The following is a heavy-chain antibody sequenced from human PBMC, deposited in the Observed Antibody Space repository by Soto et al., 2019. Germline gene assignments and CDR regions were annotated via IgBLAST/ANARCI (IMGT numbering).Heavy chain of an antibody. V-gene: IGHV4-4*02. J-gene: IGHJ6*02. CDR3: ARHEEDYYDSSGYSLDV. Sequence: PSETLSLTCVVSGGSISSTNWWTWVRQPPGKRLEWIGEIYHNGSPTYSPSLRGRATISVDKSNNQFSLRLRSVTAADTAVYYCARHEEDYYDSSGYSLDVWGQGTTVTVSS. CDR2: IYHNGSP. D-gene: IGHD3-22*01. CDR1: GGSISSTNW.